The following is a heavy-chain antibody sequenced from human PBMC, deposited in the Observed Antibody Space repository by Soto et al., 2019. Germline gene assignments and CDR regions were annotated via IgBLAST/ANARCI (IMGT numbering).Heavy chain of an antibody. CDR2: IYRTGST. CDR1: GGSFTSNNW. Sequence: SETLSLACAVSGGSFTSNNWWTWVRQPPGQGLEWIGEIYRTGSTNYNPSLKSRVTISLDKSENQFSLKVTSLTAADTAVYYCASRDPGTSVDYWGQGTLVTVSS. D-gene: IGHD1-7*01. V-gene: IGHV4-4*02. CDR3: ASRDPGTSVDY. J-gene: IGHJ4*02.